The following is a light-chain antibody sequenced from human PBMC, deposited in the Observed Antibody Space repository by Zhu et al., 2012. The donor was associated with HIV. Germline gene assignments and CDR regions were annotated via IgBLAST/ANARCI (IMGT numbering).Light chain of an antibody. CDR3: QQRTIWPPT. V-gene: IGKV3-11*01. CDR1: QTISSY. J-gene: IGKJ1*01. Sequence: EVVLTQSPATLSLSPGERATLPCRASQTISSYLAWYQQKPGQAPRLLIYDASNRATGIPARFSGSGSGTDFTLSISSLEPEDSAVYYCQQRTIWPPTFGQGTRVEIK. CDR2: DAS.